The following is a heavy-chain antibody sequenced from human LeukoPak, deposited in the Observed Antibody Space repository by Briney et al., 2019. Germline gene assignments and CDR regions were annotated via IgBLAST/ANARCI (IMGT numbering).Heavy chain of an antibody. V-gene: IGHV4-61*02. CDR1: GGSTSSGSYY. CDR2: IYTSGST. J-gene: IGHJ4*02. Sequence: SETLSLTCTVSGGSTSSGSYYWSWIRQPAGKGLEWIGRIYTSGSTNYNPSLKSRVTISVDTSKNQFSLKLSSVTAADTAVYYCARGLVVVAADDYWGQGTLVTVSS. CDR3: ARGLVVVAADDY. D-gene: IGHD2-15*01.